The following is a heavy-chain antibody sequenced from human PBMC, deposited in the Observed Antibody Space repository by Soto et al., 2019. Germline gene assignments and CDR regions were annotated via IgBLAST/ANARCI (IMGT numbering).Heavy chain of an antibody. Sequence: LKISCKASGYDFARTWIGWVRQLPGKGLDWLGIIYPGDSETRYSPSFRGQVTFSVDMSISTAYLQWSSLKTSDIAIYYCARLVGAYDSYFDHWGQGTRVTVSS. CDR2: IYPGDSET. V-gene: IGHV5-51*01. D-gene: IGHD5-12*01. J-gene: IGHJ4*02. CDR3: ARLVGAYDSYFDH. CDR1: GYDFARTW.